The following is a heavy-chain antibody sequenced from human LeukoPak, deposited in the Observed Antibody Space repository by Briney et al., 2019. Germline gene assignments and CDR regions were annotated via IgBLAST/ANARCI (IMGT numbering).Heavy chain of an antibody. CDR1: GYSISSGYY. Sequence: SETLSLTCTVSGYSISSGYYWSWIRQPPGKGLEWIGYIYYSGSTNYNPSLKSRVTISVDTSKNQFSLKLSSVTAADTAVYYCAREGSSGYYVDYWGQGTLVTVSS. J-gene: IGHJ4*02. V-gene: IGHV4-61*01. CDR2: IYYSGST. CDR3: AREGSSGYYVDY. D-gene: IGHD3-22*01.